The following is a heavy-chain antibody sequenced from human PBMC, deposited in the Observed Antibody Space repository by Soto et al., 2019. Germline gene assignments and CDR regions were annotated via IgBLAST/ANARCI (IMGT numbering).Heavy chain of an antibody. V-gene: IGHV3-53*01. Sequence: EVQLVESGGGLIQPGGSLRLSCAASGFTVSSNYMSWVRQAPGKGLEWVSVIYSGGSTYYADSVKGRFTISRDNSKNTLYLQMNSLRAEDTAVYYCARGIKETLRGCSYGPQYYFDYWGQGTLVTVSS. CDR2: IYSGGST. CDR1: GFTVSSNY. J-gene: IGHJ4*02. D-gene: IGHD5-18*01. CDR3: ARGIKETLRGCSYGPQYYFDY.